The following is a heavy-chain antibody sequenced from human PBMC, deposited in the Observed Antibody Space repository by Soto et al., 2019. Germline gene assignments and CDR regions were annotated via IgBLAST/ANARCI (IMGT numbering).Heavy chain of an antibody. V-gene: IGHV3-33*01. CDR3: ARGGYYGSGSYYKTKLALDY. CDR1: GFTFSSYG. D-gene: IGHD3-10*01. J-gene: IGHJ4*02. CDR2: IWYDGSNK. Sequence: GGSLRLSCAASGFTFSSYGMHCVLHAPGKGLEWVAVIWYDGSNKYYADSVKGRFTISRDNSRNTLYLQMNSLRAEDTAVYYCARGGYYGSGSYYKTKLALDYWGRGTLVTVSS.